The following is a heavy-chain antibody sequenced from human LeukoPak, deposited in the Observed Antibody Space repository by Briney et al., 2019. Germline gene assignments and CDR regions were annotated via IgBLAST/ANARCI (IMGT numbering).Heavy chain of an antibody. CDR2: INHSGST. V-gene: IGHV4-34*01. D-gene: IGHD3-22*01. CDR1: GGSFSGYY. Sequence: SETLSLTCAVYGGSFSGYYWSWIRQPPGKGLEGIGEINHSGSTNYNPSLKSRVTISVDTSKNQFSLKLSSVTAADTAVYYCAREGSGDSSGYSFDYWGQGTLVTVSS. CDR3: AREGSGDSSGYSFDY. J-gene: IGHJ4*02.